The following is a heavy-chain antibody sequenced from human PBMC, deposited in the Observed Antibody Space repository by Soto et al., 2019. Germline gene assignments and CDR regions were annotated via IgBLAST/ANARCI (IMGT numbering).Heavy chain of an antibody. CDR2: ISGTDGST. CDR3: YYILTGRPPNYYYGMDV. V-gene: IGHV3-23*01. CDR1: GFTFGSHA. Sequence: PGGSLRLSCTASGFTFGSHAMSWVRQAPGKGLEWVSAISGTDGSTYYADSVKGRFTISRDNSKNTLYLQMNSLRAEDTAVYYCYYILTGRPPNYYYGMDVWGQGTTVTVSS. D-gene: IGHD3-9*01. J-gene: IGHJ6*02.